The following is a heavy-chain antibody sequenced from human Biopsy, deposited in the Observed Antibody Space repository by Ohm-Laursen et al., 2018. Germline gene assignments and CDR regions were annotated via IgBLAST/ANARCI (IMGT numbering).Heavy chain of an antibody. J-gene: IGHJ4*02. CDR1: GFTFSRYG. Sequence: SLRLSCAASGFTFSRYGMSWVRQAPGKGLEWVSVTFESGDTTHYGDSVKGRFSVSRDNSKSTLYLQMNSLRAEDTAVYYCAADINVWNVNYWGQGTQVTVSS. V-gene: IGHV3-23*01. CDR2: TFESGDTT. CDR3: AADINVWNVNY. D-gene: IGHD1-1*01.